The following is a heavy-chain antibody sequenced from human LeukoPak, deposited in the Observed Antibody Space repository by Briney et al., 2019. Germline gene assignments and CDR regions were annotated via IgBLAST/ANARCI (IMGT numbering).Heavy chain of an antibody. J-gene: IGHJ4*02. Sequence: GRSLRLSCAASGFTFSSYAMHWVRQAPGKGLEWVAVISYDGSNKYYADSVKGRFTISRDNSKNTLYLQMNSLRAEDTAVYYCARDKKIGITIFAVGMEGLYYFDYWGQGTLVTVSS. CDR3: ARDKKIGITIFAVGMEGLYYFDY. CDR2: ISYDGSNK. D-gene: IGHD3-3*01. CDR1: GFTFSSYA. V-gene: IGHV3-30-3*01.